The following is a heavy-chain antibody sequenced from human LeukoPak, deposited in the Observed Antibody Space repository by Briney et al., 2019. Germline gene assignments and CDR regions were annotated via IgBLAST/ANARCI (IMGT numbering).Heavy chain of an antibody. Sequence: GGSLRLSCAASGFTFSSYAMSWVRQAPGKGLEWVSAISGSGGSTYYADSVKGRFTIPRDNSKNTLYLQMNSLRAEDTAVYYCAKDWEDTAMVAYYFDYWGQGTLVTVSS. J-gene: IGHJ4*02. CDR3: AKDWEDTAMVAYYFDY. V-gene: IGHV3-23*01. D-gene: IGHD5-18*01. CDR1: GFTFSSYA. CDR2: ISGSGGST.